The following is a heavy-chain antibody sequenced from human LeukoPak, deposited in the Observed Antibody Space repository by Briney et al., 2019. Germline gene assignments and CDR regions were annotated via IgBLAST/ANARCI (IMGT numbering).Heavy chain of an antibody. CDR1: GFTFSSYG. Sequence: PGRSLRLSCAASGFTFSSYGMHWVRQAPGKGLEWVALISYDGRDKYYADSVKGRFTIFRDNSKNTLYVQMNSLRAEDTAVYYCARVVGSGWPPFDHWGQGTLVTVSS. CDR2: ISYDGRDK. D-gene: IGHD6-19*01. V-gene: IGHV3-30*03. CDR3: ARVVGSGWPPFDH. J-gene: IGHJ4*02.